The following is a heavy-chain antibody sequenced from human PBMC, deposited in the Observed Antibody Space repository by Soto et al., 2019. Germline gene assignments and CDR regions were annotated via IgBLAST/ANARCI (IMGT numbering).Heavy chain of an antibody. CDR3: AIIRDIAAPGTLSAC. CDR2: IYHSGVT. J-gene: IGHJ4*02. V-gene: IGHV4-4*02. Sequence: SETLSLTCAISGASISSSNWWSWVRQPPGKGLEWIGEIYHSGVTNYNPSLKSRLTISVDKSNNHFSLKLSSVTAADTAVYYCAIIRDIAAPGTLSACWGRGTLVTV. D-gene: IGHD6-13*01. CDR1: GASISSSNW.